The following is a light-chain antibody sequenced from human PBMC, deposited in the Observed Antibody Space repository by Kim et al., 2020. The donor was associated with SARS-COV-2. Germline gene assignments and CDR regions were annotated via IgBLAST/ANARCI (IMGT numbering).Light chain of an antibody. CDR3: SACDNARSANYV. Sequence: RVITSSSTCRANTVSSHDYWYQHHPAAATQLVIINTNERRPAVGVRVSCSESGTATSLAINVLGSEDEAEYYCSACDNARSANYVFGAGTKVTVL. V-gene: IGLV1-47*02. CDR2: NTN. CDR1: RANTVSSH. J-gene: IGLJ1*01.